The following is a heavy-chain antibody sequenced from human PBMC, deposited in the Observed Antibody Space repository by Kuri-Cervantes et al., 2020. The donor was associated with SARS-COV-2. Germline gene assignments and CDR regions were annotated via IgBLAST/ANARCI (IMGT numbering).Heavy chain of an antibody. CDR1: GFLFSASA. D-gene: IGHD7-27*01. V-gene: IGHV3-73*01. J-gene: IGHJ6*03. CDR2: VRGKANNYAT. CDR3: AKLIWGSYYYYMDV. Sequence: GGSLRLSCEVSGFLFSASAIHWVRQASGKGLEWVGRVRGKANNYATAYAASVKGRFTISRDDSKNMAYLQMNSLRAEDTAVYYCAKLIWGSYYYYMDVWGKGTTVTVSS.